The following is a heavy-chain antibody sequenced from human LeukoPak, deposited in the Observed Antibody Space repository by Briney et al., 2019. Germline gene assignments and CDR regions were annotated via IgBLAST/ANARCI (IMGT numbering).Heavy chain of an antibody. D-gene: IGHD6-19*01. J-gene: IGHJ4*02. CDR2: FDPEDGET. CDR1: GYTLTELS. CDR3: AVSSGWRDFDY. V-gene: IGHV1-24*01. Sequence: GASVKVSCKVSGYTLTELSMHWVRQAPGKGLEWMGGFDPEDGETIYAQKFQGRVTMTTDTSTSTAYMVLRSLRSDDTAVYYCAVSSGWRDFDYWGQGTLVTVSS.